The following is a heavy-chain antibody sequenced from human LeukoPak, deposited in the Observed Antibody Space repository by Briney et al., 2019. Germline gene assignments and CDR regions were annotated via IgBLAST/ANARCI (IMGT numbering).Heavy chain of an antibody. J-gene: IGHJ4*02. CDR1: GYDFTKYA. CDR3: ARDADYDILTGYYDY. CDR2: IDAGNGRT. D-gene: IGHD3-9*01. V-gene: IGHV1-3*03. Sequence: ASVKVSCKASGYDFTKYAVQWVRQAPGQRLEWMGWIDAGNGRTKYSQDFQGRVTISRDTSASIAYMELSSLRSDDMAVYYCARDADYDILTGYYDYWGQGTLVTVSS.